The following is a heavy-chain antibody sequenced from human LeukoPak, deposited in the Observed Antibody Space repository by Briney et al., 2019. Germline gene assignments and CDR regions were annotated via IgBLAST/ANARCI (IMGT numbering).Heavy chain of an antibody. V-gene: IGHV5-51*01. D-gene: IGHD5-12*01. J-gene: IGHJ4*02. CDR1: GYSFPRNW. CDR2: IYPGDSDT. CDR3: ARQSSGFDSPLDY. Sequence: GESLKISCKGSGYSFPRNWIGWVRQMPGKGLEWMGTIYPGDSDTRYSPSFQGQVTFSADKSISTAYLQWSSLKASDTAMYYCARQSSGFDSPLDYWGQGTLVTVSS.